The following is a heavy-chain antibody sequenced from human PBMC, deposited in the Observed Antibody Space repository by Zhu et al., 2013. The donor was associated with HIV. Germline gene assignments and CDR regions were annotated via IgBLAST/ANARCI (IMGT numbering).Heavy chain of an antibody. Sequence: QVQLVQSGAEMKKPGASVKVSCKASGHTFTTYGITWVRQAPGQGLEWMGWISAYNGHTNFAQNLQGRVAMATDTSTGTAYMELRSLRSDDTAVYYCARDLNPSYYSNYLAYWGQGTLVTVSS. D-gene: IGHD4-4*01. V-gene: IGHV1-18*01. CDR2: ISAYNGHT. CDR3: ARDLNPSYYSNYLAY. J-gene: IGHJ4*02. CDR1: GHTFTTYG.